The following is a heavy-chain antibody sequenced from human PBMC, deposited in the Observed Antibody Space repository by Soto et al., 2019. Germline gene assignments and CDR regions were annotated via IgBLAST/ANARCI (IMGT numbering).Heavy chain of an antibody. Sequence: PSETLSLTCTVSGGSISSYYWSWIRQPPGKGLEWIGYIYYSGSTNYNPSLKSRVTISIDTPKIQFSLKLTSVTAADTAVYYCATEDSGRYLPYYFDYWGQGALVTVSS. J-gene: IGHJ4*02. D-gene: IGHD1-26*01. CDR3: ATEDSGRYLPYYFDY. CDR2: IYYSGST. CDR1: GGSISSYY. V-gene: IGHV4-59*08.